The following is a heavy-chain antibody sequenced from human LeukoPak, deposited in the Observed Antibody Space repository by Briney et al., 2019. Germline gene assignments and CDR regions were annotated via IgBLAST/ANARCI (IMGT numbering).Heavy chain of an antibody. V-gene: IGHV3-30*18. CDR2: ISYDGSNK. J-gene: IGHJ4*02. CDR3: AKDLDY. Sequence: PGGSLRLSCAASGFTFSSYGMHWVRQAPGKGLEWVAVISYDGSNKYYADSVKGRFTISRVNSKNTLYLQMNSLRAEDTAVYYCAKDLDYWGQGTLVTVSS. CDR1: GFTFSSYG.